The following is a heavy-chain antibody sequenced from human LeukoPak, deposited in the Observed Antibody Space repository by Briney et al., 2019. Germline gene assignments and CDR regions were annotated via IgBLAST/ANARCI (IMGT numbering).Heavy chain of an antibody. Sequence: SETLSLTCAVYGGSFSGYYWSWIRQPPGKGLEWIGEINHSGSTNYNSSLKSRVTISVDTSKNQFSLKLSSVTAADTAVYYCARGSLVPATLEYWGQGTLVTVSS. V-gene: IGHV4-34*01. D-gene: IGHD2-2*01. CDR3: ARGSLVPATLEY. J-gene: IGHJ4*02. CDR2: INHSGST. CDR1: GGSFSGYY.